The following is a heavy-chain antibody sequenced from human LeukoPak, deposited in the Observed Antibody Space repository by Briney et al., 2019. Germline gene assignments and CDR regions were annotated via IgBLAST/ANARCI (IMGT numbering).Heavy chain of an antibody. CDR1: GGSISSYY. D-gene: IGHD3-3*01. CDR2: IYYSGST. Sequence: SETLSLTCTVSGGSISSYYWSWIRQPPGKGLEWIGSIYYSGSTYYNPSLMSRVTISVDTSKNQFSLKLTSVTAADTAVYYCAREGGFYRPLDYSGQGTLVTVSS. CDR3: AREGGFYRPLDY. J-gene: IGHJ4*02. V-gene: IGHV4-59*12.